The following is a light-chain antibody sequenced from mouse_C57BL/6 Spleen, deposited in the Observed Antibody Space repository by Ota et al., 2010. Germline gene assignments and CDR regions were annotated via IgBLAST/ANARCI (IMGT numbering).Light chain of an antibody. Sequence: ASLLCIXWGETVTITCRASENIYSYLAWYQQKQGKSPQLLVYNAKTLAEGVPSRFSGSGSGTQFSLKINSLQPEDFGSYYCQHHYGTPLTFGAGTKLELK. CDR3: QHHYGTPLT. CDR1: ENIYSY. V-gene: IGKV12-44*01. CDR2: NAK. J-gene: IGKJ5*01.